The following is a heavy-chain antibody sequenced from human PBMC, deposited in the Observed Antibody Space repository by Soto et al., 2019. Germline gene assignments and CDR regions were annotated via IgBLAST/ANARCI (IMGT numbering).Heavy chain of an antibody. V-gene: IGHV3-23*01. CDR2: ISGSGVRT. D-gene: IGHD3-16*01. J-gene: IGHJ4*02. CDR1: GFIFATTA. CDR3: AAVMGSDYDYVWGSLSFDH. Sequence: VQLLHSGGGLVQPGGSLRLSCEASGFIFATTAMGWVRQAPGKGLEWVSTISGSGVRTYYADSVKGRFTISRGNSKNTLFLQMNGLRADDAAVYFCAAVMGSDYDYVWGSLSFDHWGQGALVTVST.